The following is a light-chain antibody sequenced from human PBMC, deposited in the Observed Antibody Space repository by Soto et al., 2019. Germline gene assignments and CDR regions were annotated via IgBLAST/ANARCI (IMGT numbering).Light chain of an antibody. Sequence: QSALTQTASVSGSPGQSITISCTGTSSDVGAYNYVSWYQQHPGTAPKLMIYDVSNRPSGVSNRFSGSKSGNTASLIISGLQAEVEGDYYCSSYTSSNTLWVFGGGTKVTVL. CDR1: SSDVGAYNY. J-gene: IGLJ3*02. CDR2: DVS. CDR3: SSYTSSNTLWV. V-gene: IGLV2-14*03.